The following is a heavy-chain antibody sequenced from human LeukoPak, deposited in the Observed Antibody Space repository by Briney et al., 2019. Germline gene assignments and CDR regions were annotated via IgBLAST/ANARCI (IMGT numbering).Heavy chain of an antibody. Sequence: SETLSLTCAVYGGSFSGYYRSWIRQPPGKGLEWIGEINHSGSTNYNPSLKSRVTISVDTSKNQFSLKLSSVTAADTAVYYCARGSSSTFDYWGQGTLVTVSS. J-gene: IGHJ4*02. CDR1: GGSFSGYY. D-gene: IGHD6-6*01. CDR3: ARGSSSTFDY. V-gene: IGHV4-34*01. CDR2: INHSGST.